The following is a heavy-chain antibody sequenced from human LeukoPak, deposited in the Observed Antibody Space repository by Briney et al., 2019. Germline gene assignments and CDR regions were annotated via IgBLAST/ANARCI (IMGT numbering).Heavy chain of an antibody. D-gene: IGHD2-8*01. CDR2: IDPNNGDT. CDR3: GRRSRNGLDAFDI. Sequence: ASVKVSCKASAYTFTGYYLHWVRQAPGQGPEWMGWIDPNNGDTEFAQKFQGRVTMTKDRSISTAYMDLSRLTSDDTAVYYCGRRSRNGLDAFDIWGQGTMVTVSS. V-gene: IGHV1-2*02. J-gene: IGHJ3*02. CDR1: AYTFTGYY.